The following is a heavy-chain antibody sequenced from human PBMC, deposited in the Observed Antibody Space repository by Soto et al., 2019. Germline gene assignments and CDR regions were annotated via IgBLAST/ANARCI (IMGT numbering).Heavy chain of an antibody. CDR1: GYTFTSYY. CDR3: ARELGVPRAFDI. J-gene: IGHJ3*02. D-gene: IGHD1-26*01. CDR2: INPSGGST. Sequence: ASVQVSSKASGYTFTSYYMHWVRQAPGQGLEWMGIINPSGGSTSYAQKFQGRVTMTRDTSTSTVYMELSSLRSEDTAVYYCARELGVPRAFDIWGQGTMVTVSS. V-gene: IGHV1-46*01.